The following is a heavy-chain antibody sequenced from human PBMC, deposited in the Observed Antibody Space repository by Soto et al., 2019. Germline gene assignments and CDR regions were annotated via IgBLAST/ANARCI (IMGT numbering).Heavy chain of an antibody. Sequence: KPSETLSLTCAVSGGSISSSNWWSWVRQPPGKGLEWIGEIYHSGSTNYNPSLKSRVTISVDKSKNQFSLKLSSVTAADTAVYYCARVKDYVWGSYRSGGFDPWGQGTLVTVS. J-gene: IGHJ5*02. V-gene: IGHV4-4*02. CDR2: IYHSGST. D-gene: IGHD3-16*02. CDR3: ARVKDYVWGSYRSGGFDP. CDR1: GGSISSSNW.